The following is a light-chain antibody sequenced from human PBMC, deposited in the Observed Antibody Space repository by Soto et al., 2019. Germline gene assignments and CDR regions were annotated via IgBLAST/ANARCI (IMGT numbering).Light chain of an antibody. CDR2: EVS. CDR3: SSYAGSNHVV. Sequence: ALTQPPSASGSPGQSVTISCTGTSSDVGGYNYVSWYQQHPGKAPKLMIYEVSKRPSGVPDRFSGSKSGNTASLTVSGLQAEDEADYYCSSYAGSNHVVFGGGTKLTVL. V-gene: IGLV2-8*01. CDR1: SSDVGGYNY. J-gene: IGLJ2*01.